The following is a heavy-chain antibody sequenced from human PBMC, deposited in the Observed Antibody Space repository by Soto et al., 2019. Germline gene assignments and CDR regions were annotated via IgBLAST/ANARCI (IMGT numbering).Heavy chain of an antibody. CDR3: ATSYGSGSTHFDS. CDR1: GGTFNSYT. J-gene: IGHJ4*02. CDR2: VNPIVGMS. Sequence: QVQLVQSGAEVKKPGSSVTVSCTASGGTFNSYTINWVRQAPGQRLEWVGRVNPIVGMSSYASKFQGRVAMTADKSTSKAYMDLTGLKSEDTAVYYCATSYGSGSTHFDSWGQGTLVTVSS. V-gene: IGHV1-69*02. D-gene: IGHD3-10*01.